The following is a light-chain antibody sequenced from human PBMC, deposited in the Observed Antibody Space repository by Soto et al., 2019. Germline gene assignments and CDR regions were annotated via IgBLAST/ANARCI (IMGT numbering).Light chain of an antibody. J-gene: IGLJ7*01. CDR1: SSNIGGNS. Sequence: QAVMTQPPSVSAAPGQKVTISCSGSSSNIGGNSVSWYQQLPGTAPKLLIYDDNKRPSGIPDRFSGSKSGTSATLDITGLQTGDEAVYYCGAWDTSLTAAVFGGGTQLTVL. CDR2: DDN. CDR3: GAWDTSLTAAV. V-gene: IGLV1-51*01.